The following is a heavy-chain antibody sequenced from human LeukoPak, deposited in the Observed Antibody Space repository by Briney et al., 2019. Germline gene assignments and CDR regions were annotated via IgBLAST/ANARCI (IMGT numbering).Heavy chain of an antibody. Sequence: SQTLSLTCAISGDSVSGTSAGWNWIRQSPSRGLEWLGRIYYRSKWYNDYVPSVQSRITINPDTYKNQSSLQLNSVTHDDTAVYYCTRGGLVRGGLHWLDPWGQGTLVTVSS. D-gene: IGHD3-10*01. V-gene: IGHV6-1*01. CDR2: IYYRSKWYN. J-gene: IGHJ5*02. CDR3: TRGGLVRGGLHWLDP. CDR1: GDSVSGTSAG.